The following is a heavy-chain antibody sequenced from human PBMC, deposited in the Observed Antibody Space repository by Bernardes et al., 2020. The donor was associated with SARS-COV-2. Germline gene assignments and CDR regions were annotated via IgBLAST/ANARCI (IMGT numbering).Heavy chain of an antibody. CDR1: GFTFSSYA. J-gene: IGHJ4*02. D-gene: IGHD2-2*01. CDR3: AKERDIVVVPAATDY. CDR2: ISGSGGST. Sequence: VWSLRLSCAASGFTFSSYAMSWVRQAPGKGLEWVSAISGSGGSTYYADSVKGRFTISRDNSKNTLYLQMNSLRAEDTAVYYCAKERDIVVVPAATDYWGQGTLVTVSS. V-gene: IGHV3-23*01.